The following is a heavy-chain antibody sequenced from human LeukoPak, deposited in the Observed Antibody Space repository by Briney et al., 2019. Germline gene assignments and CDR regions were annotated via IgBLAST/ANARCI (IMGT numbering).Heavy chain of an antibody. CDR1: GGSISSYY. Sequence: PSETLSLTCTVSGGSISSYYWSWIRQPAGKGLEWIGRIYTSGSTNYNPSLKSRVTISVDTSKNQFSLKLSSVTAADTAVYYCARVPILEWLSPPPDAFDIWGQGTMVTVSS. CDR2: IYTSGST. V-gene: IGHV4-4*07. D-gene: IGHD3-3*01. J-gene: IGHJ3*02. CDR3: ARVPILEWLSPPPDAFDI.